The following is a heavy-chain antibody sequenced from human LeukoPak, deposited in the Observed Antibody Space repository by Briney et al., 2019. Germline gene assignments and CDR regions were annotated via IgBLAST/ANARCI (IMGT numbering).Heavy chain of an antibody. CDR3: ARDRPFGA. Sequence: SETLSLTCTVSGGSISSYYWSWIRQPPGKGLEWIGYIDDSGSANYNPSLKSRVTISGDTSKNQFYLKLRFVTAADTAMYYCARDRPFGAWGQGTQVTVSS. V-gene: IGHV4-59*01. J-gene: IGHJ5*02. CDR2: IDDSGSA. D-gene: IGHD3-10*01. CDR1: GGSISSYY.